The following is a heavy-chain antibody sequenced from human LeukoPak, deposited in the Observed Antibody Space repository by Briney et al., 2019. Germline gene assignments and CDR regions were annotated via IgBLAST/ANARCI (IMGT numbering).Heavy chain of an antibody. CDR3: ARDRGDILTGYYYFDY. CDR2: IYHSGST. D-gene: IGHD3-9*01. CDR1: GGSISSGGYS. Sequence: SQTLSLTCAVSGGSISSGGYSWSWIRQPPGEGLEWIGYIYHSGSTYYNPSLKSRVTISVDRSKNQFSLKLSSVTAADTAVYYCARDRGDILTGYYYFDYWGQGTLVTVSS. J-gene: IGHJ4*02. V-gene: IGHV4-30-2*01.